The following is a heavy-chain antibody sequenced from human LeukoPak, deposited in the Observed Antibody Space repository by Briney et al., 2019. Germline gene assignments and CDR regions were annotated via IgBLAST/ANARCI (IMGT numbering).Heavy chain of an antibody. J-gene: IGHJ4*02. CDR2: ISGSGSGGST. V-gene: IGHV3-23*01. CDR3: AKDRSVIRGYSYGGVFDY. Sequence: GGSLRLSCAASGFTFSSSAMSWVRQAPGKGLEWVSNISGSGSGGSTYYADSVKGRFTISRDNSKNTLYLQMNSLRAEDTAVYYCAKDRSVIRGYSYGGVFDYWGQGTLVTVSS. D-gene: IGHD5-18*01. CDR1: GFTFSSSA.